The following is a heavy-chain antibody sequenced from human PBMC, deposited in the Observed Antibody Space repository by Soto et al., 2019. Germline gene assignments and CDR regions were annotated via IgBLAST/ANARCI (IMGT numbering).Heavy chain of an antibody. CDR3: AADTGTSYYYYYGMDV. V-gene: IGHV1-58*01. Sequence: SVKVSCKASGFTFTSSAVQWVRQARGQRLEWIGWIVVGSGNTNYAEKFQERVTITRDMSTSTAYMELSSLRSEDTAVYYCAADTGTSYYYYYGMDVWGQGTTVTVSS. CDR2: IVVGSGNT. CDR1: GFTFTSSA. D-gene: IGHD1-7*01. J-gene: IGHJ6*02.